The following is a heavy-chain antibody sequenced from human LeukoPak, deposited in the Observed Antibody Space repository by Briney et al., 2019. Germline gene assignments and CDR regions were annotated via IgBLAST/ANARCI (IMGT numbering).Heavy chain of an antibody. V-gene: IGHV3-21*01. CDR1: GFTFSRHS. CDR3: ARGGDNYGYIFDY. D-gene: IGHD5-18*01. CDR2: ISSSSIYI. J-gene: IGHJ4*02. Sequence: GGSLRLSCAASGFTFSRHSMNWVRQAPGKGLEWVSSISSSSIYIYYADSVKGRFTISRDNAKNSLYLQMNNLRAEDTAVYYCARGGDNYGYIFDYWGQGTLVTVSS.